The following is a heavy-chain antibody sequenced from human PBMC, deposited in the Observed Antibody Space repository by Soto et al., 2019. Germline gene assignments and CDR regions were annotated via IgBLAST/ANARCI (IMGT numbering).Heavy chain of an antibody. Sequence: QVQLVQSGAEVKKPGSSMKVSCKASGGTFSTYTITWVRHAPGQGLEWMGRIIPIIGIINYAQKFQGRVTITADKFTGTAYMELTRLRSDDTAVYYCAGDPDSHYNDSHASSYPWGQGTLVTVSS. CDR1: GGTFSTYT. V-gene: IGHV1-69*08. CDR3: AGDPDSHYNDSHASSYP. J-gene: IGHJ5*02. D-gene: IGHD3-22*01. CDR2: IIPIIGII.